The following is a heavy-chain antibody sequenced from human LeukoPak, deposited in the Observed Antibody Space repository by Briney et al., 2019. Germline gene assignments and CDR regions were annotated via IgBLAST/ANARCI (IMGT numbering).Heavy chain of an antibody. V-gene: IGHV1-69*05. CDR1: GDTFSSYA. D-gene: IGHD6-13*01. CDR2: IIPIFGPA. J-gene: IGHJ6*03. Sequence: GASVKVSCKASGDTFSSYAFSWVRQAPGHGLEWMGGIIPIFGPANYAQKFQGRVTITRNTSISTAYMELSSLRSEDTAVYYCARGRKAAAGKRGDYYYYMDVWGKGTTVTVSS. CDR3: ARGRKAAAGKRGDYYYYMDV.